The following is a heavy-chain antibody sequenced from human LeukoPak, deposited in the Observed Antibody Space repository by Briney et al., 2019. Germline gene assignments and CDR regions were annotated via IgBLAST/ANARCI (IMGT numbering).Heavy chain of an antibody. CDR2: ISSSSSYI. CDR1: GFTFSSYS. D-gene: IGHD3-16*02. V-gene: IGHV3-21*01. Sequence: GGSLRLSCAASGFTFSSYSMNWVRQAPGKGLEWVSSISSSSSYIYYADSVKGRFTISRDNAKNSLYLQMNSLRAEDTAVYYCARSVPVPRPLYDYVWGSYRLGAFDIWGQGTMVTVSS. J-gene: IGHJ3*02. CDR3: ARSVPVPRPLYDYVWGSYRLGAFDI.